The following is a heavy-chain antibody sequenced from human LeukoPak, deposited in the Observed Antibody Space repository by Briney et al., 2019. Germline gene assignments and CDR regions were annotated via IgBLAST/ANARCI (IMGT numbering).Heavy chain of an antibody. V-gene: IGHV1-69*04. CDR3: ARDHYYDSSGYYYYY. CDR2: IIPILGIA. Sequence: SVKVSCKASGYTFTGYYMHWVRQAPGQGLEWMGRIIPILGIANYAQKFQGRVTITADKSTSTAYMELSSLRSEDTAVYYCARDHYYDSSGYYYYYWGQGTLVTVSS. CDR1: GYTFTGYY. J-gene: IGHJ4*02. D-gene: IGHD3-22*01.